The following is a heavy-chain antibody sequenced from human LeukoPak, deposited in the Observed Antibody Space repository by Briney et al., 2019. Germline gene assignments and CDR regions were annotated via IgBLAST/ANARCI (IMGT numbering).Heavy chain of an antibody. V-gene: IGHV4-59*01. Sequence: SETLSLTCNVSGGSISSYYWSWIRQPPGKGLEWIGYIYYSGSTNYNPSLKSRVTISVDTSKNQFSLKLSSVTAADTAVYYCARYSSGWYNWFDPWGQGTLVTVSS. D-gene: IGHD6-19*01. CDR2: IYYSGST. CDR1: GGSISSYY. CDR3: ARYSSGWYNWFDP. J-gene: IGHJ5*02.